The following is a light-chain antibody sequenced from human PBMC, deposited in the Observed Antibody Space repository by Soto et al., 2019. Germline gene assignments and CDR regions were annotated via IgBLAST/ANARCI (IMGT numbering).Light chain of an antibody. V-gene: IGLV1-40*01. CDR1: SSNIGAGYV. J-gene: IGLJ2*01. Sequence: QSVLTQPPSVSGAPGLRVTISCTGSSSNIGAGYVVSWYQQIPGTDPKLLIYDNTNRPSGVPDRFSGSKSGTSGSLAITGLQAEDEADYYCQSYDSRLNGVVFGGGTKLTVL. CDR2: DNT. CDR3: QSYDSRLNGVV.